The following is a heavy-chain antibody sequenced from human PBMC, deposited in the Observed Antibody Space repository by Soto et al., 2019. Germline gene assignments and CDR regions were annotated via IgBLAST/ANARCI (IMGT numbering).Heavy chain of an antibody. Sequence: LRLSCAASGFTFSNYEMHWVRQAPGKGLEWVSYISISGSTKYHADSAKGRFTISRDNSKNTLYLQMNSLRAEDTAVYYCAKGDYDSSGYYGFDYWGQGTLVTVSS. CDR1: GFTFSNYE. CDR2: ISISGSTK. V-gene: IGHV3-48*03. D-gene: IGHD3-22*01. CDR3: AKGDYDSSGYYGFDY. J-gene: IGHJ4*02.